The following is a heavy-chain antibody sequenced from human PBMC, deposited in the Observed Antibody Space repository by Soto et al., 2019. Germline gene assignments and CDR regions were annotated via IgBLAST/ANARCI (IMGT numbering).Heavy chain of an antibody. CDR3: ALKYCSGGSCYFDY. CDR1: GGSISSSSYY. Sequence: PSETLSLTCTVSGGSISSSSYYWGWIRQPPGKWLEWIGSIYYSGSTYYNPSLKSRVTISVDTSKNQFSLKLSSVTAADTAVYYCALKYCSGGSCYFDYWGQGTLVTVSS. V-gene: IGHV4-39*01. CDR2: IYYSGST. D-gene: IGHD2-15*01. J-gene: IGHJ4*02.